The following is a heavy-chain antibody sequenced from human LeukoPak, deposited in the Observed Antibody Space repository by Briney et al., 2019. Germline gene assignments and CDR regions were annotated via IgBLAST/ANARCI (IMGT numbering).Heavy chain of an antibody. Sequence: GGSLRLSCTTSGFFFGAYAMSWLRQAPGKGLEWVGFIRSKTYGGAIEYAASVKGRFTISRDDSKGIAYLQMNSLKTEDTAVYYCARDQLGGDPDDYYYYYMDVWGKGTTVTVSS. CDR1: GFFFGAYA. CDR3: ARDQLGGDPDDYYYYYMDV. D-gene: IGHD4-17*01. CDR2: IRSKTYGGAI. V-gene: IGHV3-49*03. J-gene: IGHJ6*03.